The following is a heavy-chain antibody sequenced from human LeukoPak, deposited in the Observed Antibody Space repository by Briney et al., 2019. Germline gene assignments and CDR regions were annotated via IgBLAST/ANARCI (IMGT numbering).Heavy chain of an antibody. CDR1: GFTFSSYA. CDR3: ARVPSSASCYFCYFDP. J-gene: IGHJ5*02. Sequence: GGSLRLSCAASGFTFSSYAMGWVRQAPGKGLEWVSGISGSGGTTYYADSVRGRFTISRDNPKTTVYMQMKSLRVEDTAVYYCARVPSSASCYFCYFDPWGQGTLVTVSS. CDR2: ISGSGGTT. V-gene: IGHV3-23*01. D-gene: IGHD2-2*01.